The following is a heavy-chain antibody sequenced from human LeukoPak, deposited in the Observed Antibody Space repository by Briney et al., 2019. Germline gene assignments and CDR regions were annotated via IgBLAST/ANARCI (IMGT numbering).Heavy chain of an antibody. J-gene: IGHJ4*02. D-gene: IGHD3-10*01. CDR2: ISYDGSNK. Sequence: GGSLRLSCAASGFTFSDYDMHWVRQAPGKGLEWMARISYDGSNKYHADSVKGRFTTSRDNSKNTLYLQMNSLRAEDTAVYYCAKLGPITMVRGVIIGWDYWGQGTLVTVSS. V-gene: IGHV3-30*04. CDR1: GFTFSDYD. CDR3: AKLGPITMVRGVIIGWDY.